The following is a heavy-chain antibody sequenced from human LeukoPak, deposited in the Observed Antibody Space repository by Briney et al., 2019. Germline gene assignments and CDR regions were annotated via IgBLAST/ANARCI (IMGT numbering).Heavy chain of an antibody. Sequence: GGSRRLSCAASGFTVSSNYMSWVRQAPGEGLEWVSLIYSGGSTYYADSVKGRFTISTDTSKNTLYLQMNSLRAEDTAVYYCATHLMGQWFYFDSWGQGTLVTVSS. CDR1: GFTVSSNY. CDR3: ATHLMGQWFYFDS. V-gene: IGHV3-53*01. CDR2: IYSGGST. D-gene: IGHD3-22*01. J-gene: IGHJ4*02.